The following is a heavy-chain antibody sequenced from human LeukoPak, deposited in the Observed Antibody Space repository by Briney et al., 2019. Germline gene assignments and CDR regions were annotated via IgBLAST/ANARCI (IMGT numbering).Heavy chain of an antibody. V-gene: IGHV1-18*04. Sequence: ASVKVSCKASGYTFTSYGISWVRQAPGPGLEWMGWVSAYNGNTNYAQKLQGRVSMTTDTPTSTAYMELRSLRSDDTAVYECLRVWFGEFQAPHFDYWGQGTLVTVSS. CDR1: GYTFTSYG. D-gene: IGHD3-10*01. CDR3: LRVWFGEFQAPHFDY. CDR2: VSAYNGNT. J-gene: IGHJ4*02.